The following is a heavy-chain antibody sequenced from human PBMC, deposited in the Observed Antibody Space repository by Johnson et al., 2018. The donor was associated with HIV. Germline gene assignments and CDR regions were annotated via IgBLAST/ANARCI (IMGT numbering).Heavy chain of an antibody. J-gene: IGHJ3*02. CDR2: IGTAGDT. CDR1: GFTFSSYD. D-gene: IGHD6-13*01. Sequence: VQVVESGGGVVQPGGSLRLSCAASGFTFSSYDMHWVRQATGKGLEWVSAIGTAGDTYYPGSVKGRFTISRENAKNSLYLQMNSLRAGDTAVYYCARARDSWSSSWLSRDNAFDIWGQGTMVTVSS. CDR3: ARARDSWSSSWLSRDNAFDI. V-gene: IGHV3-13*01.